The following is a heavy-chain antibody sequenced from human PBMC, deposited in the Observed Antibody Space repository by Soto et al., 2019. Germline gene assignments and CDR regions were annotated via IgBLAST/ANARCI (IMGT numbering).Heavy chain of an antibody. J-gene: IGHJ4*02. Sequence: QVQLVESGGGVVQPGTSLRLSCAASGFAFSSYGIHWVRQAPGKGLEWVAGISYDGSKKYYADSVKGQFTISRDNSENTLRLQMDGLRADDTAVYYCAKDTYFHDNSGYYVFDHWCQGTLVTVSS. CDR1: GFAFSSYG. V-gene: IGHV3-30*18. CDR3: AKDTYFHDNSGYYVFDH. CDR2: ISYDGSKK. D-gene: IGHD3-22*01.